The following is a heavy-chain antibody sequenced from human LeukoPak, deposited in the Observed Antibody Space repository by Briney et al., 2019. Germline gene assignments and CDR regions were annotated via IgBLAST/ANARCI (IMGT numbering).Heavy chain of an antibody. CDR2: IYYTGGET. CDR3: ARQPGGTAAFDI. J-gene: IGHJ3*02. D-gene: IGHD1-14*01. CDR1: GGSINSYY. V-gene: IGHV4-59*08. Sequence: AETLSLTCTVSGGSINSYYWSWIRQPPGKGLEWIGYIYYTGGETNYNPSLKSRLTISVDTSKNQFSLMLTSVTAADTAVYYCARQPGGTAAFDIWAQGTMVTVSS.